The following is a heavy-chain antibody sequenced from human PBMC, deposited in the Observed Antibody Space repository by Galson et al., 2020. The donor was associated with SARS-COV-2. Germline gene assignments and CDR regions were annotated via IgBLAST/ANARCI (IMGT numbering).Heavy chain of an antibody. CDR1: GFTFSSYA. CDR2: ISYDGSNK. CDR3: ARLGPQSGSYYNPNDY. D-gene: IGHD1-26*01. J-gene: IGHJ4*02. V-gene: IGHV3-30-3*01. Sequence: GGSLRLSCAASGFTFSSYAMHWVRQAPGKGLEWAAVISYDGSNKYYADSVKGRFTISRDNSKNTLYLQMNSLRAEDTAVYYCARLGPQSGSYYNPNDYWGQGTLVTVSS.